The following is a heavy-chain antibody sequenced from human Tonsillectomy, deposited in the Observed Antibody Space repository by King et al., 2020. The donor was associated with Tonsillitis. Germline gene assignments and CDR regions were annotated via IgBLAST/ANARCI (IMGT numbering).Heavy chain of an antibody. Sequence: VQLVESGGGLVQPGGSLRLSCAASKFSFTTCSMNWFRQAPGKGLEWVSYIDSDSSTLYYADSVKGRFTISRDNAKNSLYLQMNSLRAEDTAVYYCVREWYYDSSGYYGDYWGQGTLVTVSS. J-gene: IGHJ4*02. D-gene: IGHD3-22*01. V-gene: IGHV3-48*01. CDR1: KFSFTTCS. CDR3: VREWYYDSSGYYGDY. CDR2: IDSDSSTL.